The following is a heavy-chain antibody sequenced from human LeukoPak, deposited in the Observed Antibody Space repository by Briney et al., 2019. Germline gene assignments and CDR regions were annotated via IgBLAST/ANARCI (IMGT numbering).Heavy chain of an antibody. J-gene: IGHJ4*02. V-gene: IGHV1-46*01. CDR1: GYTFTSYY. CDR2: INPSGGST. Sequence: GASVKVSCKASGYTFTSYYMHWVRQAPGQGLEWMGIINPSGGSTSYAQKFQGRVTMTRDMSTSTVYMELSSLRSEDTAVYYCARDRGKGAFDYWGQGTLVTVSS. CDR3: ARDRGKGAFDY.